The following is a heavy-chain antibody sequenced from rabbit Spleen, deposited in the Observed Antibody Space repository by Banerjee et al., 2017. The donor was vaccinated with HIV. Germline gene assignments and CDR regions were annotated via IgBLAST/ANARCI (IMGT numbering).Heavy chain of an antibody. V-gene: IGHV1S40*01. D-gene: IGHD4-1*01. J-gene: IGHJ4*01. Sequence: QSLEESGGDLVKPGASLTLTCTASGFSFSSSDYMCWVRQAPGKGLEWIACIHAGSSGSTYYASWAKGRFTISKTSSTTVTLQMTSLTAADTAAYFCARDGYSGGWGIILYYFNLWGPGTLVTVS. CDR1: GFSFSSSDY. CDR3: ARDGYSGGWGIILYYFNL. CDR2: IHAGSSGST.